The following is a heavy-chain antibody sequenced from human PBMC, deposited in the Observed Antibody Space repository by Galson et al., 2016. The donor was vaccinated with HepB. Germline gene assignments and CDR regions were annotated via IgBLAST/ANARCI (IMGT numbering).Heavy chain of an antibody. V-gene: IGHV3-53*01. CDR3: AKRPYSYGWHYGMDV. D-gene: IGHD5-18*01. CDR1: GFTFSTAW. CDR2: ITSGGTT. J-gene: IGHJ6*02. Sequence: SLRLSCAASGFTFSTAWMTWVRQAPGKGLEWVSGITSGGTTYYADSVKGRFTISRDNSKNILYLQMKSLRDEDTAVYYCAKRPYSYGWHYGMDVWGQGTTVTVSS.